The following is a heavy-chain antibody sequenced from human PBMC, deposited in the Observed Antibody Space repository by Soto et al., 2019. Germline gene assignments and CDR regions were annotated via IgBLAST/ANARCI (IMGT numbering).Heavy chain of an antibody. CDR2: IYHSGST. V-gene: IGHV4-4*02. Sequence: KPSETLSLTCAVSGGSISSSNWWSWVRQPPGKGLEWIGEIYHSGSTNYNPSLKSRVTISVDKSKNQFSLKLSSVTAADTAVYYCARGEDNYGGNSIYYFDYWGQGTLVTVSS. D-gene: IGHD4-17*01. CDR1: GGSISSSNW. CDR3: ARGEDNYGGNSIYYFDY. J-gene: IGHJ4*02.